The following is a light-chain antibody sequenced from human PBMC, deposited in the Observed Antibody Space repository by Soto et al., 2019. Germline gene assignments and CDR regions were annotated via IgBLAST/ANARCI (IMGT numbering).Light chain of an antibody. CDR2: KAS. CDR1: QSISSW. Sequence: DIQMTQSPSTLFASVGDRVTITCRASQSISSWLAWYQQKPGKAPKLLIYKASSLESGVPSRFSGSGSGTEFTLTISSLKPDDFATYYCQQYNSYWTFGQGTKVDI. CDR3: QQYNSYWT. V-gene: IGKV1-5*03. J-gene: IGKJ1*01.